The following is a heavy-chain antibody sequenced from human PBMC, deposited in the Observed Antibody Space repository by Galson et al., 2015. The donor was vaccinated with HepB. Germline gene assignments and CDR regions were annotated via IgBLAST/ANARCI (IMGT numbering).Heavy chain of an antibody. CDR2: IGSTGSTK. Sequence: SLRLSCAVSGFSFSNHYMSWIRQAPGKGLEWVAYIGSTGSTKNYADSVKGRFTTSRDNANNSLYLQMNSLRDEDTAIYFCAREGSLIRGRTNINYFDSWGQGILVTVSS. D-gene: IGHD3-10*01. CDR3: AREGSLIRGRTNINYFDS. V-gene: IGHV3-11*01. CDR1: GFSFSNHY. J-gene: IGHJ5*01.